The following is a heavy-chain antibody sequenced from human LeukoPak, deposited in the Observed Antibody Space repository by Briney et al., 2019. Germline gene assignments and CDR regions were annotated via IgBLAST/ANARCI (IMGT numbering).Heavy chain of an antibody. D-gene: IGHD7-27*01. J-gene: IGHJ4*02. CDR1: GFTVSGNY. V-gene: IGHV3-23*01. CDR3: VKDRANWGHSGDY. CDR2: VSGSGATT. Sequence: PGGSLRLSCVVSGFTVSGNYMSWVRQAPGKGLEWVAAVSGSGATTYHGDSVKGRFSISRDNSKTTLYLQMNSLRVEDTAIYYCVKDRANWGHSGDYWGQGARVTVSS.